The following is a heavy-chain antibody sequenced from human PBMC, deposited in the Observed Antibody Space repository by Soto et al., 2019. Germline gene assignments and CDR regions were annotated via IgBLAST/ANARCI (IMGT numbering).Heavy chain of an antibody. V-gene: IGHV3-74*01. J-gene: IGHJ6*02. CDR1: GFTFSSYW. CDR3: ARGKDSDFWSGTRPYGMDV. Sequence: GGSLRLSCAASGFTFSSYWMHWVRQAPGKGLVWVSRINSDGSSTSYADSVKGRFTISRDNAKNTLYLQMNSLRAEDTAGYYCARGKDSDFWSGTRPYGMDVWGQGTTVTVSS. CDR2: INSDGSST. D-gene: IGHD3-3*01.